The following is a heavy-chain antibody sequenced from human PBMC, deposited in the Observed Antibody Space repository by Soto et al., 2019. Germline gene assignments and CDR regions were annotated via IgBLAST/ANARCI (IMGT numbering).Heavy chain of an antibody. J-gene: IGHJ5*02. CDR3: AKDRDSNNYVRWLDP. D-gene: IGHD3-16*01. Sequence: EVQLLESGGDLVQPGGSLRLSCAASGFSISNYAMTWVRQAPGKGLEWVSGNRGSGGSTHYADAAKGRFIISRDNSKNTLYLQMNSLRAGDMAIYYCAKDRDSNNYVRWLDPWGQGTLVTVSS. V-gene: IGHV3-23*01. CDR2: NRGSGGST. CDR1: GFSISNYA.